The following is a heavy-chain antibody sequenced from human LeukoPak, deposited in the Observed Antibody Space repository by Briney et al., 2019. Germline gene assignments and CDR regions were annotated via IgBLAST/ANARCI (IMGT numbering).Heavy chain of an antibody. J-gene: IGHJ4*02. Sequence: GGSLRLSCAASGFTFNTYWMQWVRQAPGKGLEWVSRINSDGSNTNYADSVKGRFTISRDNAKNTLYLQMNSLRVEDTAVYYCARAKVGADYWGQGTLVTVSS. V-gene: IGHV3-74*01. CDR3: ARAKVGADY. CDR2: INSDGSNT. D-gene: IGHD1-26*01. CDR1: GFTFNTYW.